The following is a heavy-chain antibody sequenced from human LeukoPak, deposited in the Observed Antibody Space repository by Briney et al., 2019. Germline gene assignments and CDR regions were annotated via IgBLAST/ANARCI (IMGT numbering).Heavy chain of an antibody. CDR1: GLTVSSNY. V-gene: IGHV3-53*01. CDR3: AREPYGSGWSDY. J-gene: IGHJ4*02. Sequence: GGSLRLSCAASGLTVSSNYMTWVRQAPGKGLEWVSVIYRGGNTYYADPVKGRFTISRDTSKNTVYLQMNNLRAEDTAVYYCAREPYGSGWSDYWGQGTLVTVSS. D-gene: IGHD6-19*01. CDR2: IYRGGNT.